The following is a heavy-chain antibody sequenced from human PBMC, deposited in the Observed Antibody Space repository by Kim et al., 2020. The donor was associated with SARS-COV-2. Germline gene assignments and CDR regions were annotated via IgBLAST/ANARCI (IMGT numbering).Heavy chain of an antibody. J-gene: IGHJ4*02. CDR1: VDSINSDY. D-gene: IGHD6-19*01. CDR2: LRYSGKT. V-gene: IGHV4-59*01. Sequence: SETLSLTCTVSVDSINSDYWTWIRQPPGKGLEWIAYLRYSGKTAYNPSLRSRVAISIDPSKSHFSLQLTSVTAADTAVYFCARLPDITGWPFDAWGQGVLVTVSS. CDR3: ARLPDITGWPFDA.